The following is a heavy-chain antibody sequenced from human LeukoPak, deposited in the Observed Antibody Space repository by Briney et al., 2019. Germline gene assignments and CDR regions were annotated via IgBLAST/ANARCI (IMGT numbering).Heavy chain of an antibody. Sequence: ASVKVSCKASGYTFTSYAMHWVRQAPGQRLEWMGWINAGNGNTKYSQKFQGRVTITRDTSASTAYMELSSLRSEDTAVYYCARKYYYDSSGYANSFIWEPYYFDYWGQGTLVTVSS. D-gene: IGHD3-22*01. CDR2: INAGNGNT. CDR3: ARKYYYDSSGYANSFIWEPYYFDY. V-gene: IGHV1-3*01. CDR1: GYTFTSYA. J-gene: IGHJ4*02.